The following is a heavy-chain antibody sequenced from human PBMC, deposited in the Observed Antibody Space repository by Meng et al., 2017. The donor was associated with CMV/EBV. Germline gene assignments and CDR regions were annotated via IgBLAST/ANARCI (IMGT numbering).Heavy chain of an antibody. CDR2: INHREST. Sequence: SETLSLTCIVSGSSISSGYYCTWARQPPGKELEWMATINHRESTYYNPSLKSRVTISVDTSKNQFSLKLSTVTAADTALYYCARYSGDYFYFDYWGQGTLVTVSS. V-gene: IGHV4-38-2*02. CDR3: ARYSGDYFYFDY. D-gene: IGHD4-17*01. CDR1: GSSISSGYY. J-gene: IGHJ4*02.